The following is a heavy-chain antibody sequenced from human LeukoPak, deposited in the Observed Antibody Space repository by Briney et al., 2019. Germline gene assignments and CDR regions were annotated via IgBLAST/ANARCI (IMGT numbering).Heavy chain of an antibody. CDR3: AREPLRGRAGDNAFDL. Sequence: ASVKVSCRASGYAFNTYDVNWVRQATGQGLEWMGWMNPNSGNTGYAEKLQGRVTMTRDTSTNTACMELRSLISDDTAVYYCAREPLRGRAGDNAFDLWGQGTMVTVSS. CDR1: GYAFNTYD. CDR2: MNPNSGNT. V-gene: IGHV1-8*01. J-gene: IGHJ3*01. D-gene: IGHD7-27*01.